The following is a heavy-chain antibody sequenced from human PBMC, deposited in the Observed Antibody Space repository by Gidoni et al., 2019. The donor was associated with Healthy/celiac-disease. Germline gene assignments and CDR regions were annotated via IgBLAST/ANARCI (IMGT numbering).Heavy chain of an antibody. J-gene: IGHJ4*02. CDR1: GFTFSSYA. Sequence: EVQLLESGGGLVQPGGSLRLSCAASGFTFSSYAMSWVRQAPGKGLEWVSASRGRGGSTYYADSVKGRCTISRDNSKNTLYLQMNSRRAEDTAVYYCAKKWSSASRGAFDYWGQGTLVTVSS. D-gene: IGHD6-6*01. CDR3: AKKWSSASRGAFDY. CDR2: SRGRGGST. V-gene: IGHV3-23*01.